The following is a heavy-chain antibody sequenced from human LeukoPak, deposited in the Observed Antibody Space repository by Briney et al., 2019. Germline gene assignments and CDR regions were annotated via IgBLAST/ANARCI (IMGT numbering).Heavy chain of an antibody. CDR3: ATTDMMSSYYFDY. J-gene: IGHJ4*02. Sequence: ASVTVSCKASGYTFTGYYMHWVRQAPGKGLEWMGGFDPEDDETIYAQKFQGRVTMTEDTSTDTAYMELSSLRSEDTAVYYCATTDMMSSYYFDYWGQGTLVTVSS. D-gene: IGHD3-16*01. CDR2: FDPEDDET. V-gene: IGHV1-24*01. CDR1: GYTFTGYY.